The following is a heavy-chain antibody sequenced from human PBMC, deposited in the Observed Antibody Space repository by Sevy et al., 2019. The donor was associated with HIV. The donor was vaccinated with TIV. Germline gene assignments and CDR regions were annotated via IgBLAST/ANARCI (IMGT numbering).Heavy chain of an antibody. CDR1: GFTFSSYG. CDR3: AKGPSPMITFRGVADY. J-gene: IGHJ4*02. D-gene: IGHD3-16*01. Sequence: GESLKISCAASGFTFSSYGMHWVRQAPGKGLEWVAFIRYDGSNKYYADSVKGRFTISRDNSKNTLYLKMNSLRAEDTAVYYCAKGPSPMITFRGVADYWGQGTLVTVSS. CDR2: IRYDGSNK. V-gene: IGHV3-30*02.